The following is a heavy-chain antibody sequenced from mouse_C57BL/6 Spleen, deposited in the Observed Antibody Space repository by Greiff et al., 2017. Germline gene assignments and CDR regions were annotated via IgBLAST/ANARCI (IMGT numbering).Heavy chain of an antibody. CDR3: ARPAARGWFAY. CDR2: IDPSDSYT. D-gene: IGHD3-1*01. Sequence: QVQLQQPGAELVMPGASVKLSCKASGYTFTSSWMHWVKQRPGQGLEWIGEIDPSDSYTNYNQKFKGKSTLTVDKSSSTAYMQLSSLTSEDSSVYYCARPAARGWFAYWGQGTLVTVSA. CDR1: GYTFTSSW. J-gene: IGHJ3*01. V-gene: IGHV1-69*01.